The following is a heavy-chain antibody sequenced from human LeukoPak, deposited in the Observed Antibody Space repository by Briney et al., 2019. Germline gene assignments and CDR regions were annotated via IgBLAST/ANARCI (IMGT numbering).Heavy chain of an antibody. Sequence: GSLRLSCAASGFTFSSYAMSWVRQAPGKGLEWVSAISDSGGSTYYADSVKGRFTISRDNSKNTLYLQMNSLRAEDTAVYYCAKDSSYYYDSSGLPFDYWGQGTLVTVSS. D-gene: IGHD3-22*01. CDR3: AKDSSYYYDSSGLPFDY. CDR1: GFTFSSYA. V-gene: IGHV3-23*01. J-gene: IGHJ4*02. CDR2: ISDSGGST.